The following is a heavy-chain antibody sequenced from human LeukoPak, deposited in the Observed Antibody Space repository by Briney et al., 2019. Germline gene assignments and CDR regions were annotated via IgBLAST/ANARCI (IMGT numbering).Heavy chain of an antibody. CDR1: GYSFTSYW. J-gene: IGHJ4*02. Sequence: GESLKISCKGSGYSFTSYWIGWARQMPGKGREGMGIIYSGDSDTRCRPSLQGQVTISADKSINTAYLQWGSLKASDTAMYYCARGALGYCSSTSCYNFDYWGEGTLVTVSS. D-gene: IGHD2-2*01. CDR2: IYSGDSDT. V-gene: IGHV5-51*01. CDR3: ARGALGYCSSTSCYNFDY.